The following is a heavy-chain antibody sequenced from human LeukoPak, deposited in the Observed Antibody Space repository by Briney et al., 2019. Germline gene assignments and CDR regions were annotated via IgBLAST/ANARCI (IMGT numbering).Heavy chain of an antibody. J-gene: IGHJ4*02. V-gene: IGHV4-39*01. CDR2: INYSGTT. D-gene: IGHD1-1*01. Sequence: PPETLSLTCTVSGGSISTSYYWGWIRQPPGKGLEWIGSINYSGTTYYNPSLKSRVTISVDTSKSQFSLRLNSVTAADTAVYYCTRSNWNSGGANGYWGQGTLVTVSS. CDR3: TRSNWNSGGANGY. CDR1: GGSISTSYY.